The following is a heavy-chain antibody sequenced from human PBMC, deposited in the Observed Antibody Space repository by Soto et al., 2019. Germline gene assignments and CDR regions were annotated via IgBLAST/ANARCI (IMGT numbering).Heavy chain of an antibody. CDR2: MTGSSSAI. V-gene: IGHV3-48*02. Sequence: EVHLVESGGGSVQPGGSLRLSCAASGFTFNSYSMHWVRQAPGKGLEWVSYMTGSSSAIYYADSVKGRFTISRDNAKNSLSLQMNNLRDEDTAVYYCARGYCNGGSCYPGIYWGQGTLVSVSS. J-gene: IGHJ4*02. D-gene: IGHD2-15*01. CDR3: ARGYCNGGSCYPGIY. CDR1: GFTFNSYS.